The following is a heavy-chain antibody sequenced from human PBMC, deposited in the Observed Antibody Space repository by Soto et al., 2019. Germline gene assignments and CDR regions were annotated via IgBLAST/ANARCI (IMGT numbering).Heavy chain of an antibody. V-gene: IGHV4-39*01. D-gene: IGHD3-10*01. CDR1: GGSISSSSYY. J-gene: IGHJ3*02. CDR3: ARRRFMVRGVNDAFDI. Sequence: ETLSLTCTVSGGSISSSSYYWGWIRQPPGKGLEWIGSIYYSGSTYYNPSHKSRVTISVDTSKNQFSLKLSSVTAADTAVYYCARRRFMVRGVNDAFDIWVQGTMVTVSS. CDR2: IYYSGST.